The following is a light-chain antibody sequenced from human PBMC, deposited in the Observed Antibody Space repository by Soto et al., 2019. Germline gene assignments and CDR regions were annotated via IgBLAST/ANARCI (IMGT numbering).Light chain of an antibody. V-gene: IGKV3D-15*01. CDR3: QQRGNWPSIT. CDR1: QSVSSS. CDR2: GAS. Sequence: EMVMTQSPGTLSVSPGERATLSCRASQSVSSSLAWYQQKPGQAPRLLMYGASTRATGTPARFSGSGSGTEFTLTISSLEPEDFAIYYCQQRGNWPSITFGPGTRLEIK. J-gene: IGKJ5*01.